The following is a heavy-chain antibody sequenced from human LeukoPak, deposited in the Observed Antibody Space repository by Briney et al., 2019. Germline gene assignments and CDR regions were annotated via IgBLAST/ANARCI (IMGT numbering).Heavy chain of an antibody. CDR1: GFAFNGYP. J-gene: IGHJ6*03. V-gene: IGHV3-30*01. CDR3: ARAGGAWSRTHYYYYMDV. D-gene: IGHD1/OR15-1a*01. Sequence: GRSLRLSCAASGFAFNGYPMYWVRQAPGKGLKSVAFISYVEGDVLYADSVKGRFTISRDDSNNTLYLQMNSLRPEDTAVFYCARAGGAWSRTHYYYYMDVWGRGTTVTVSS. CDR2: ISYVEGDV.